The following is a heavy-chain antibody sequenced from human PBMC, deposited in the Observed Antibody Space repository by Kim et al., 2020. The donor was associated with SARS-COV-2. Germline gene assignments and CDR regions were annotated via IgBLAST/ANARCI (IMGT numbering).Heavy chain of an antibody. CDR1: GGSISSSNW. V-gene: IGHV4-4*02. CDR3: ARNPVVTAIHFDY. J-gene: IGHJ4*02. CDR2: IYHSGST. D-gene: IGHD2-21*02. Sequence: SETLSLTCAVSGGSISSSNWWSWVRQPPGKGLEWIGEIYHSGSTNYNPSLKSRVTISVDKSKNQFSLKLSSVTAADTAVYYCARNPVVTAIHFDYWGQGTLVTVSS.